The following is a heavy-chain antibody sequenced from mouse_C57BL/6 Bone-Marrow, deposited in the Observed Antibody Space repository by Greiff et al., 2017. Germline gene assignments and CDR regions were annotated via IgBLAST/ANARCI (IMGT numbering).Heavy chain of an antibody. V-gene: IGHV1-82*01. Sequence: VQLQQSGPELVKPGASVKISCKASGYAFSSSWMNWVKQRPGKGLEWIGRIYPGDGDTNYNGKFKGKATLTADKSSSTAYMQLSSLTSEDSAVYFCAIYYYGSSPWYFDVWGTGTTVTVSS. J-gene: IGHJ1*03. D-gene: IGHD1-1*01. CDR3: AIYYYGSSPWYFDV. CDR2: IYPGDGDT. CDR1: GYAFSSSW.